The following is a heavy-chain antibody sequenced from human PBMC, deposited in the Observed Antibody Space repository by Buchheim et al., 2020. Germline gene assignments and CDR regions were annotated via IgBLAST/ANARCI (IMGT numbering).Heavy chain of an antibody. Sequence: QVQLVQSGAEVKKPGASVKVSCKASGFTLTGYYMHWVRQAPGQGLEWMGWINPDSGGTNYAQKFQGRGTMTRDTAINTAYMELSSLTSDDSTVYYCARTSSFDYWGQGTL. CDR3: ARTSSFDY. J-gene: IGHJ4*02. CDR2: INPDSGGT. CDR1: GFTLTGYY. V-gene: IGHV1-2*02.